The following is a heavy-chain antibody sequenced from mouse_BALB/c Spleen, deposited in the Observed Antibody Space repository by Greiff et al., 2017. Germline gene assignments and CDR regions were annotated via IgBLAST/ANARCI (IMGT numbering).Heavy chain of an antibody. CDR3: AREGVYGKYAMDY. D-gene: IGHD2-1*01. CDR1: GYTFTDYY. CDR2: IYPGSGNT. J-gene: IGHJ4*01. Sequence: VKLMESGAELARPGASVKLSCKASGYTFTDYYINWVKQRTGQGLEWIGEIYPGSGNTYYNEKFKGKATLTADKSSSTAYMQLSSLTSEDSAVYFCAREGVYGKYAMDYWGQGTSVTVSS. V-gene: IGHV1-77*01.